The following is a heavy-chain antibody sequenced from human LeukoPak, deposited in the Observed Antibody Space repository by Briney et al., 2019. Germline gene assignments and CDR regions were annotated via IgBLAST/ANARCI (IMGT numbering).Heavy chain of an antibody. J-gene: IGHJ5*02. D-gene: IGHD6-6*01. CDR2: IRYNGSNT. CDR3: AKDLSSSSAGWFDP. CDR1: GFTFSSYG. Sequence: GGSLRLSCAASGFTFSSYGMHWVRQAPGKGLEWVAFIRYNGSNTYYADSVKGRFTISRDNSKNTLYLQMNSLRAEDTAVYYCAKDLSSSSAGWFDPWGQGTLVTVSS. V-gene: IGHV3-30*02.